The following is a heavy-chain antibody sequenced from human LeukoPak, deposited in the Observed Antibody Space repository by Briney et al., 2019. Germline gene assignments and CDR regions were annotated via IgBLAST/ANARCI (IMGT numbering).Heavy chain of an antibody. CDR1: GFSFSLSNYG. CDR2: ISYEGSLK. D-gene: IGHD4-17*01. V-gene: IGHV3-33*01. Sequence: PGRSLRLSCVASGFSFSLSNYGMHWVRQAPGKGLEWVAVISYEGSLKYYGDSVKGRFTISRDTSEKTLFLQMSNLRAEDTGVYYCARWNGDYRAFDLWGQGTMVSVSS. CDR3: ARWNGDYRAFDL. J-gene: IGHJ3*01.